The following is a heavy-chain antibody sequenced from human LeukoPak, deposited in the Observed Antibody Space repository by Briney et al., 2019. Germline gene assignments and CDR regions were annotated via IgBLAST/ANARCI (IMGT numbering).Heavy chain of an antibody. D-gene: IGHD6-25*01. CDR3: ARGSNPRSGSYYYYYMDV. CDR2: IWYDGSNK. Sequence: PGRSLRLSCAASGFTFSSYGMHWVRQAPGKGLEWVAVIWYDGSNKYYADSVKGRFTISRDNSKNTLYLQKNSLRAEDTAVYYCARGSNPRSGSYYYYYMDVWGKGTTVTVSS. V-gene: IGHV3-33*01. J-gene: IGHJ6*03. CDR1: GFTFSSYG.